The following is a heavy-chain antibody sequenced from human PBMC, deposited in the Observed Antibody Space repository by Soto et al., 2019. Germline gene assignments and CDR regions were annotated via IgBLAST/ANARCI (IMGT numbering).Heavy chain of an antibody. CDR2: IFWDDDK. Sequence: KSGPTLVNPTQTLTLTCTFSGFSLNTRREAVGWIRQPPGKALEWLAIIFWDDDKRYSPSLKTRLTVTKDTSRSQVVLTMTNLDPVDTGTYYCAHSAGRFPGFFRYWGHGALVTVSS. CDR3: AHSAGRFPGFFRY. D-gene: IGHD3-16*02. J-gene: IGHJ4*01. CDR1: GFSLNTRREA. V-gene: IGHV2-5*02.